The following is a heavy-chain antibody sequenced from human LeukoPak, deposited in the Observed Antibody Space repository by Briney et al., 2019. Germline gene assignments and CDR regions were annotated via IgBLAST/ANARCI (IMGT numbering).Heavy chain of an antibody. J-gene: IGHJ6*03. D-gene: IGHD3-9*01. CDR2: IYYSGST. V-gene: IGHV4-39*02. CDR3: ARELRRYYDILTGPNYYMDV. CDR1: GGSISSSSYY. Sequence: SETLSLTCTVSGGSISSSSYYWGWIRQPPGKGLEWIGSIYYSGSTYYNQSPKSRVTISVDTSKNQFSLKLSSVTAADTAVYYCARELRRYYDILTGPNYYMDVWGKGTTVTVSS.